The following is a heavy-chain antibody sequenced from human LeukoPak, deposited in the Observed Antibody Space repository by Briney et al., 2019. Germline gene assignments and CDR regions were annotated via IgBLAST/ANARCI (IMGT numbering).Heavy chain of an antibody. CDR2: INHSGST. J-gene: IGHJ4*02. Sequence: SETLSLTCAVYGGSFSGYYWSWIRQPPGKGLGWIGEINHSGSTNYNPSLKSRVTISVDTSKNQFSLKLSSVTAADTAVYYCARGRSAVAEKAETFDYWGQGTLVTVSS. CDR1: GGSFSGYY. CDR3: ARGRSAVAEKAETFDY. V-gene: IGHV4-34*01. D-gene: IGHD6-19*01.